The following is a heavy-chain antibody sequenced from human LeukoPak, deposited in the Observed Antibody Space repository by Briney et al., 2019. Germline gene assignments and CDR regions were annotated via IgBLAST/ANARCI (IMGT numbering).Heavy chain of an antibody. Sequence: GGSLRLSCAASGFTFSSYAISWVRQAPGKGLEWVSSISGSGGSTYYADSVKGRFTISRDNSKNTLYLQMNSLRAEDAAVYYCAKDHYYNNSGYYYVGPFGYWGQGTLVTVSS. CDR2: ISGSGGST. J-gene: IGHJ4*02. D-gene: IGHD3-22*01. V-gene: IGHV3-23*01. CDR1: GFTFSSYA. CDR3: AKDHYYNNSGYYYVGPFGY.